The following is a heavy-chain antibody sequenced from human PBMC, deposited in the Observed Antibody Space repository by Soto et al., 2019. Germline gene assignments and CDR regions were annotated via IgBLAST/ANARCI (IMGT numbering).Heavy chain of an antibody. CDR3: ARGWGSGVFDY. CDR1: GGSFSGYY. J-gene: IGHJ4*02. CDR2: INHSGST. D-gene: IGHD6-19*01. V-gene: IGHV4-34*01. Sequence: QVQLQQWGAGLLKPSETLSLTCAVYGGSFSGYYWNWIRQPPGKGLEWIGEINHSGSTNYNPSLKSRVTISVATSKNQFSLKLSSVTAADTAVYYCARGWGSGVFDYWGQGTLVTVSS.